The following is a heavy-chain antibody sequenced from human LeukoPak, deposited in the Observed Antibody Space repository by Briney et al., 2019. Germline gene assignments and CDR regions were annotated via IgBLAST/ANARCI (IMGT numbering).Heavy chain of an antibody. D-gene: IGHD4-17*01. CDR3: ARGSHGDYGRRKYFDY. CDR2: INHSGST. J-gene: IGHJ4*02. V-gene: IGHV4-34*01. Sequence: SETLSLTCAVYGGSFSGYYWSWIRQPPGKGLEWIGEINHSGSTNYNPSLKSRVTISVDTYKNKFSLKLSSVTAADTAVYYCARGSHGDYGRRKYFDYWGQGTLVTVSS. CDR1: GGSFSGYY.